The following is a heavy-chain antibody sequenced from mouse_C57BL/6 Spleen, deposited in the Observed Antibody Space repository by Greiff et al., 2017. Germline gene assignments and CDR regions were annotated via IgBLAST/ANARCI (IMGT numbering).Heavy chain of an antibody. J-gene: IGHJ3*01. V-gene: IGHV1-54*01. CDR3: ARSPGFAY. CDR1: GYAFTNYL. CDR2: INPGSGGT. Sequence: QVQLQQSGAELVRPGTSVKVSCKASGYAFTNYLIEWVKQRPGQGLEWIGVINPGSGGTNYNEKFKGKATLTADKSSSTAYMQLSSLTSADSAVYCCARSPGFAYWGQGTLVTVSA.